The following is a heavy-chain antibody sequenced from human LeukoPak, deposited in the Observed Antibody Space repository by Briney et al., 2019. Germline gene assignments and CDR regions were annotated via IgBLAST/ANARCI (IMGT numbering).Heavy chain of an antibody. J-gene: IGHJ3*02. CDR3: AKDYFLGYSYGNDAFDI. Sequence: GGSLRLSCAASGFTFSSYAMSWVRQAPGKGLEWVSYISSSGSTIYYADSVKGRFTISRDNSKNTLYLQMNSLRAEDTAVYYCAKDYFLGYSYGNDAFDIWGQGTMVTVSS. CDR2: ISSSGSTI. D-gene: IGHD5-18*01. V-gene: IGHV3-23*01. CDR1: GFTFSSYA.